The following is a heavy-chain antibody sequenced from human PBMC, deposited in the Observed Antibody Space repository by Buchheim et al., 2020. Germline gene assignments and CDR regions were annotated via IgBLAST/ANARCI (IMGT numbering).Heavy chain of an antibody. J-gene: IGHJ6*02. CDR2: INSDGSST. CDR3: ARDIVVVPAAMFLYYYYGMDV. D-gene: IGHD2-2*01. CDR1: GFTFGSYW. V-gene: IGHV3-74*01. Sequence: EVQLVESGGGLVQPGGSLRLSCAASGFTFGSYWMHWVRQAPGKGLVWVSRINSDGSSTSYADSVKGRFTISRDNAKNTLYLQMNSLRAEDTAVYYCARDIVVVPAAMFLYYYYGMDVWGQGTT.